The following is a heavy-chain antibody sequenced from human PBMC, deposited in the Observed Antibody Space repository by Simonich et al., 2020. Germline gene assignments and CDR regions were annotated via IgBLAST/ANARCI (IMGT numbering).Heavy chain of an antibody. CDR2: IYWNDDK. CDR3: AHRRGFFDY. Sequence: QITLKESGPTLVKTTQTLTLTCTFSGFSLSTRGVGVGWLRQPPGKDLEWLALIYWNDDKRYSPSLKSRLTITKDTSKNQVVLTMTNMDPVDTATYYCAHRRGFFDYWGQGTLVTVSS. J-gene: IGHJ4*02. V-gene: IGHV2-5*01. CDR1: GFSLSTRGVG.